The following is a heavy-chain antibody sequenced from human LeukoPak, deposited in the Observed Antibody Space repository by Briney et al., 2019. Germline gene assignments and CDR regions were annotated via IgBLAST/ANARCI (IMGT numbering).Heavy chain of an antibody. CDR3: ARVRPYYYDSSGYQ. D-gene: IGHD3-22*01. CDR1: GGSISSGGYS. Sequence: PSQTLSLTCAVSGGSISSGGYSWSWIRQPPGKGLEWIGYIYHSGSTYYNPSLKSRVTISVDRSKNQFSLKLSSVTAADTAVYYCARVRPYYYDSSGYQWGQGTLVTVSS. V-gene: IGHV4-30-2*01. CDR2: IYHSGST. J-gene: IGHJ4*02.